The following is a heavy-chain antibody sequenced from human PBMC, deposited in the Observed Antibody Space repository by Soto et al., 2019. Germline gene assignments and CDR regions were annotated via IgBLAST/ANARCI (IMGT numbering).Heavy chain of an antibody. Sequence: GESLKSSCKGSGYSFTSYWIGWVRQMPGKGLEWMGIIYPGDSDTRYSPSFQGQVTISADKSISTAYLQWSSLKASDTAMYYCARLGCSSTSCYYYGMDVWGQGTTVTVSS. J-gene: IGHJ6*02. D-gene: IGHD2-2*01. CDR3: ARLGCSSTSCYYYGMDV. V-gene: IGHV5-51*01. CDR1: GYSFTSYW. CDR2: IYPGDSDT.